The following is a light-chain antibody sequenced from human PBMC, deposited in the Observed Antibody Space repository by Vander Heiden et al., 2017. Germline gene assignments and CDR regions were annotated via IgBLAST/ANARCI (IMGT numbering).Light chain of an antibody. V-gene: IGLV1-47*01. J-gene: IGLJ3*02. CDR3: ATWDDSLSGSWV. CDR1: SSNLGNNS. Sequence: QSVLTQPPSASGTPGQRVTISCSGRSSNLGNNSVPWYQQLPGTAPKLLIYKNSHRPSGVPDRFSGSKSGTSASLASSGLRYEDEADYFCATWDDSLSGSWVFGGGTKLTVL. CDR2: KNS.